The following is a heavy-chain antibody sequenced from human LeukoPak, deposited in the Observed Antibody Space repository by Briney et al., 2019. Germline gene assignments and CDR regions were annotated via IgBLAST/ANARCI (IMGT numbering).Heavy chain of an antibody. CDR1: GSSFSGFY. J-gene: IGHJ6*02. V-gene: IGHV4-59*01. D-gene: IGHD2-2*01. CDR3: ARDWWLGSPSLQGYFYGLDV. CDR2: IYNNESI. Sequence: PSETLSLTCSVSGSSFSGFYWTWIRQAPGKGLEWIGNIYNNESIEYNPSLKSRATISLDTSKNQFSLRLSSVTAADTAVYYCARDWWLGSPSLQGYFYGLDVWGHGTTVTVSS.